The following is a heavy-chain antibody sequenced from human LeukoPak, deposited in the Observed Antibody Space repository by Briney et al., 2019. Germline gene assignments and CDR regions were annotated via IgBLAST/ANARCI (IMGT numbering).Heavy chain of an antibody. CDR1: GGSISSYY. J-gene: IGHJ6*03. Sequence: SETLSLTCTVSGGSISSYYWTWIRQPAGKGLEWIGSTYYSGSTYYNPSLKSRVTISVDTSKNQFSLKLSSVTAADTAVYYCARVVRYYYYYYMDVWGKGTTVTVSS. V-gene: IGHV4-4*07. D-gene: IGHD3-10*01. CDR3: ARVVRYYYYYYMDV. CDR2: TYYSGST.